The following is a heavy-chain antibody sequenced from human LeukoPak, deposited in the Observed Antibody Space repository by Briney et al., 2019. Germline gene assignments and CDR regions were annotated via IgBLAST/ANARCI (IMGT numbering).Heavy chain of an antibody. Sequence: SETLSLTCTVSGGSISSSSYYWGWLRQPPGKGLEWIGSIYYSGSTYYNPSLKSRVTISVDTSKNQFSLKLSSVTAADTAVYYCARVRIAARPHDAFDIWGQGTMVTVSS. CDR3: ARVRIAARPHDAFDI. V-gene: IGHV4-39*07. D-gene: IGHD6-6*01. J-gene: IGHJ3*02. CDR1: GGSISSSSYY. CDR2: IYYSGST.